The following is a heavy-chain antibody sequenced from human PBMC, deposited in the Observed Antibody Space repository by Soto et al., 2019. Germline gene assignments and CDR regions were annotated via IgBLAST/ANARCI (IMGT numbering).Heavy chain of an antibody. CDR2: SSDTGGTT. CDR3: ARGYDVHSRGCYAAYHF. Sequence: EVQLLQSGGGLVQPGGSVRLTCTASGFTFSRQSMGWVRQAPGKGLAWVSSSSDTGGTTFYADSVRGRFIISRDHYNDMWHRQMTSLRPENTSLSFCARGYDVHSRGCYAAYHFWGPAT. CDR1: GFTFSRQS. D-gene: IGHD2-2*01. J-gene: IGHJ3*01. V-gene: IGHV3-23*01.